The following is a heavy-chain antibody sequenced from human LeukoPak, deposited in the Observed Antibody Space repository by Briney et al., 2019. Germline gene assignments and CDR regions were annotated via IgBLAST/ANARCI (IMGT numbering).Heavy chain of an antibody. CDR2: INHSGST. D-gene: IGHD3-9*01. J-gene: IGHJ4*02. CDR3: ARGPTYYDILTGYSPTQYFDY. CDR1: GGSFSGYY. V-gene: IGHV4-34*01. Sequence: PSETLSLTCAVYGGSFSGYYWSWIRQPPGKGLEWIGEINHSGSTNYNPSLKSRVTISVDASKNQFSLKLSSVTAADTAVYYCARGPTYYDILTGYSPTQYFDYWGQGTLVTVSS.